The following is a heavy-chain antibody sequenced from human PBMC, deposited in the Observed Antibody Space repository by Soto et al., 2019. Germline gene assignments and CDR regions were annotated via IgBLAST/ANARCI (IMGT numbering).Heavy chain of an antibody. V-gene: IGHV3-74*01. CDR2: INSDRSST. J-gene: IGHJ4*02. CDR3: ARGGSTYYYY. D-gene: IGHD2-2*01. CDR1: GFHFSGYW. Sequence: GGSLRLSCSASGFHFSGYWMHWVRQAPGKGLVWVSRINSDRSSTSYADSVKGRFTISRDNAKNTLYLEMNSLRAEDTAVYYCARGGSTYYYYWGQGTLVTVSS.